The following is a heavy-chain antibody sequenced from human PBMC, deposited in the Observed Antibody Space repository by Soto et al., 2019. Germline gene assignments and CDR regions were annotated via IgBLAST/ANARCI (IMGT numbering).Heavy chain of an antibody. D-gene: IGHD5-12*01. CDR1: GGSISSYY. J-gene: IGHJ4*02. CDR3: ARDSKRGYSGYDKLDY. CDR2: IYYSGST. Sequence: SETLSLTCTVSGGSISSYYWTWIRQPPGKGLEWIGYIYYSGSTNYNPSLKSRVTISVDTSKNQFSLKLSSVTAADTAVYYCARDSKRGYSGYDKLDYWGQGTLVTVSS. V-gene: IGHV4-59*01.